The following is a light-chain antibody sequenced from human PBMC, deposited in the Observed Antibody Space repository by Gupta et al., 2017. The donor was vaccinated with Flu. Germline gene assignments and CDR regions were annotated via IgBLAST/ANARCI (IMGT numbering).Light chain of an antibody. V-gene: IGKV3-20*01. CDR2: GAS. CDR1: QSVGSGY. Sequence: EIVLTQSPGTLSVSPGERATLSCRASQSVGSGYLAWYQQKRGQPPRLLIYGASNRATGIPDRFSGSGSGTDFSLTISRLEPEDFALYYCQQYGGSPRTFGQGTKVEIK. J-gene: IGKJ1*01. CDR3: QQYGGSPRT.